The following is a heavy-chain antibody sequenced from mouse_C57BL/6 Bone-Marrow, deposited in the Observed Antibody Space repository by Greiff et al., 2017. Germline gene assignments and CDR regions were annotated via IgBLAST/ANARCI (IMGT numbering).Heavy chain of an antibody. J-gene: IGHJ1*03. CDR3: ERTRRYRTSHGYWYFDV. CDR2: FYPRDGST. Sequence: VQLQQSGPELVKPGASVKLSCKASGYTFTSYDINWVKQRLGQGLEWIGWFYPRDGSTKYIEKFKGKATLAIGKASSTAYMELRSLTSEDCAVYFGERTRRYRTSHGYWYFDVWGTGTTVTVSS. V-gene: IGHV1-85*01. CDR1: GYTFTSYD. D-gene: IGHD6-1*01.